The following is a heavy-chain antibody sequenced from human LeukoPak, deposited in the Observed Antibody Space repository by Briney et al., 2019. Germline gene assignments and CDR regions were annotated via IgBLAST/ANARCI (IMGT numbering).Heavy chain of an antibody. V-gene: IGHV4-59*01. CDR1: GGSISSYY. J-gene: IGHJ4*02. CDR3: AGGVVAALDFDY. Sequence: SETLSLTCTVSGGSISSYYWSWIRQLPGRGLEWIGYIYYSGSTNYNPSLKSRVTISVDTSKNQFSLKLSSVTAADTAVYYCAGGVVAALDFDYWGQGTLVTVSS. CDR2: IYYSGST. D-gene: IGHD2-15*01.